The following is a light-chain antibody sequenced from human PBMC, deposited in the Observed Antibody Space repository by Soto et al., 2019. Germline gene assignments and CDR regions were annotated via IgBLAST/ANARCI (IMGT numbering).Light chain of an antibody. CDR2: DAS. J-gene: IGKJ5*01. V-gene: IGKV3-11*01. CDR3: QQRHYLRIP. CDR1: QSIISY. Sequence: EIVLTQSPATLSLSPGERATLSCMASQSIISYLALYQQKPGQAPRLLIYDASNRPTAIPARFSGSGSGTDFTLTIIRLEPEDFAVYLCQQRHYLRIPFGQGTRQQIK.